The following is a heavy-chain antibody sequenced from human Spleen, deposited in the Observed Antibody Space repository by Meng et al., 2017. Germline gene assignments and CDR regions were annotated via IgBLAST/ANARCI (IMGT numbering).Heavy chain of an antibody. J-gene: IGHJ6*02. CDR2: IYSGGTT. CDR3: ARDIATWYYYYGMDV. Sequence: GESLKISCAASGFTVSSNYMSWVRQAPGKGLEWVSVIYSGGTTDYADSVKGRLTISRGNSKNTVSLQMNSLRVEDTAVYCCARDIATWYYYYGMDVWGQGTTVTVSS. D-gene: IGHD1-26*01. V-gene: IGHV3-66*01. CDR1: GFTVSSNY.